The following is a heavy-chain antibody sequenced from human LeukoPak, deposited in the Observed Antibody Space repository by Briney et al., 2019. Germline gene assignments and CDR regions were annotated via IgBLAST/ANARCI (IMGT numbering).Heavy chain of an antibody. CDR2: INHSGST. CDR1: GGSFSGYY. Sequence: SETLSLTCAVYGGSFSGYYWSWIRQPPGKGLEWIGEINHSGSTNYNPSLKSRVTISVDTSKNQFSLKLSSETAADTAVYYCARGYCSGGSCLHLDYWGQGTLVTVSS. D-gene: IGHD2-15*01. V-gene: IGHV4-34*01. J-gene: IGHJ4*02. CDR3: ARGYCSGGSCLHLDY.